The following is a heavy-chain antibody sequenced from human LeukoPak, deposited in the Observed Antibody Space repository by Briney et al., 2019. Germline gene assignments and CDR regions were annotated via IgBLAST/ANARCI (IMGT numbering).Heavy chain of an antibody. CDR2: INDDGSTT. Sequence: GGSLRLSCAASGFTFSSSWMHWGRQAPGMGLVWVSRINDDGSTTTYADSVKGRFTISRDNAKNTLYLQMNSLRDDEDTAVYYCARDGGSWSRVPTWADYWGQGTLVTVSS. J-gene: IGHJ4*02. D-gene: IGHD6-13*01. CDR1: GFTFSSSW. CDR3: ARDGGSWSRVPTWADY. V-gene: IGHV3-74*01.